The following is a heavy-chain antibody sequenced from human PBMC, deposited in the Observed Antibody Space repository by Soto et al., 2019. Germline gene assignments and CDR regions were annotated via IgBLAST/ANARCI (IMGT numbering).Heavy chain of an antibody. V-gene: IGHV3-30*18. CDR1: GFTFTNYG. J-gene: IGHJ5*02. CDR3: AKAQSPGYNLFDP. Sequence: QVQLVESGGVVVQPGRSLRLSCTASGFTFTNYGMHWVRQAPGKGLEWVAVISYDGSNKFYADSVKGRFTISRDSSKNTLYLQMNSLRAEDTAVYYCAKAQSPGYNLFDPWGQGTLVTVSS. CDR2: ISYDGSNK.